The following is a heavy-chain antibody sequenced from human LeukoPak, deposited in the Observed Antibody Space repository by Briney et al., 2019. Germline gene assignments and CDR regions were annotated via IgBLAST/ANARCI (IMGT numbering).Heavy chain of an antibody. J-gene: IGHJ6*02. CDR1: GFTFSSYS. CDR2: ISSSSSYI. CDR3: ARGKGGLWFGEYYYYGMDV. D-gene: IGHD3-10*01. Sequence: PGGSLRLSCAASGFTFSSYSMNWVRQAPGKGLEWVSSISSSSSYIYYADSVKGRFTISRDNAKNSLYLQMNSLRAEDTAVYYCARGKGGLWFGEYYYYGMDVWGQGTTVTVSS. V-gene: IGHV3-21*01.